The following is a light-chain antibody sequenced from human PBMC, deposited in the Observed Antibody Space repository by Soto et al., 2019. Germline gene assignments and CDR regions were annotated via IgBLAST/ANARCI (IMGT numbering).Light chain of an antibody. CDR3: CSYAGSRPDV. Sequence: QSALTQPASVSGSPGQSITISCTGTSSDVGSYNLVSWYQQHPGKAPKFMIYEGTKRPSGVSNRFSGSKSGNTASLTISGLQAEDEADYYCCSYAGSRPDVFGTGTKLTVL. CDR2: EGT. J-gene: IGLJ1*01. CDR1: SSDVGSYNL. V-gene: IGLV2-23*01.